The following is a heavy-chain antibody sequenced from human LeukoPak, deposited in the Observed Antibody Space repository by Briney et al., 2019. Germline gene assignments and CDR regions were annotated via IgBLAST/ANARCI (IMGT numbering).Heavy chain of an antibody. CDR2: IIPIFGTA. V-gene: IGHV1-69*05. CDR3: ASRITMVRGVII. J-gene: IGHJ4*02. D-gene: IGHD3-10*01. Sequence: SVKVSCKASGGTFSSYAISWVRQAPGQGLEWMGGIIPIFGTANYAQKFQGRVTITTDEPTSTAYMELSSLRSEDTAVYYCASRITMVRGVIIWGQGTLVTVSS. CDR1: GGTFSSYA.